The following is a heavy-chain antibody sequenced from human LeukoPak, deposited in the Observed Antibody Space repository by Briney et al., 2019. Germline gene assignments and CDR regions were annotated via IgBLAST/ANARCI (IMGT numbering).Heavy chain of an antibody. Sequence: SETLSLTCTVSGGSITGSHWSWLRQSAGKGLEWIGRIYSSGTTNYNPSLKSRVTMSLDTSKNQFSLKLSSVTAADTAVYYCARGQVYFDYWGQGTLVTVSS. CDR2: IYSSGTT. CDR3: ARGQVYFDY. V-gene: IGHV4-4*07. CDR1: GGSITGSH. J-gene: IGHJ4*02.